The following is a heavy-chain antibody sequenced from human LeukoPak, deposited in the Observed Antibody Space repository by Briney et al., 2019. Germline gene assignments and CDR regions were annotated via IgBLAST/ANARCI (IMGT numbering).Heavy chain of an antibody. CDR1: GGSINIGSYY. CDR2: IYTSGST. V-gene: IGHV4-61*02. D-gene: IGHD4-11*01. Sequence: KPSQTLSLTCIVSGGSINIGSYYWSWIRQPAGKGLEWIGRIYTSGSTNYNPSHKSRVTISVDTAKNQFSLKVSSVTASDTAVYYCARVTTDMGIYYYYYMDVWGKGTTVTVSS. CDR3: ARVTTDMGIYYYYYMDV. J-gene: IGHJ6*03.